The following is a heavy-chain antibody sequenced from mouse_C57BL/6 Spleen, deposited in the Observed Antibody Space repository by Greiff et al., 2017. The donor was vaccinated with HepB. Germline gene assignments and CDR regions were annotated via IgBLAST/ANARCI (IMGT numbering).Heavy chain of an antibody. D-gene: IGHD1-3*01. Sequence: VQLQQSDAELVKPGASVKISYKVSGYTFTDHTIHWMKQRPEQGLEWIGYIYPRDGSTKYNEKFKGKATLTADKSSSTAYMQLNSLTSEDSAVYGCAREGDVYDLFDYWGQGTTLTVSS. CDR2: IYPRDGST. CDR3: AREGDVYDLFDY. CDR1: GYTFTDHT. V-gene: IGHV1-78*01. J-gene: IGHJ2*01.